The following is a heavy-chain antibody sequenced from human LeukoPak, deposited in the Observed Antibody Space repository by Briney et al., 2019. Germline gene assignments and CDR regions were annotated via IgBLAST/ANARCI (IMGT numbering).Heavy chain of an antibody. Sequence: GGSLRLSCAASGFTFSNYAMHWVRQAPGKGLEWVAVISYDGTNKYYADSVKGRFTISRDNSKNTMYPRMNSLRAEDTAMYYCARAPMSYDSSGFGGAFDIWGQGTMVTVSS. CDR2: ISYDGTNK. CDR1: GFTFSNYA. CDR3: ARAPMSYDSSGFGGAFDI. D-gene: IGHD3-22*01. J-gene: IGHJ3*02. V-gene: IGHV3-30-3*01.